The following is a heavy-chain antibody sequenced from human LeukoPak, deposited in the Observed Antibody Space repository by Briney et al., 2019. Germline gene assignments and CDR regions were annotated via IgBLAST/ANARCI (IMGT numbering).Heavy chain of an antibody. Sequence: PGGSLRLSCAASGFTFSSYEMNWVRQAPGKGLEWVSYISGSGSTIYYADSVQGRFTISRDNAKNSLYLQMNSLRAEDTALYYCARKRFTNNWRTGRSFDIWGQGTLVTVSS. CDR2: ISGSGSTI. V-gene: IGHV3-48*03. CDR3: ARKRFTNNWRTGRSFDI. J-gene: IGHJ3*02. CDR1: GFTFSSYE. D-gene: IGHD1-1*01.